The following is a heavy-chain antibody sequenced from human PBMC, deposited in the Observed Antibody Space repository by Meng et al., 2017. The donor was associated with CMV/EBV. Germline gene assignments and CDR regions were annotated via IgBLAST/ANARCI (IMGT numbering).Heavy chain of an antibody. Sequence: ASVKVSCKVSGYTLTELSMHWVRQAPGKGLEWTGGFDPEDGETIYAQKFQGRVTMTEDTSTDTAYMELSSLRSEDTAVYYCATVSVGLRFLEWLFAYGMDVWGQGTTVTVSS. CDR2: FDPEDGET. V-gene: IGHV1-24*01. J-gene: IGHJ6*02. CDR3: ATVSVGLRFLEWLFAYGMDV. D-gene: IGHD3-3*01. CDR1: GYTLTELS.